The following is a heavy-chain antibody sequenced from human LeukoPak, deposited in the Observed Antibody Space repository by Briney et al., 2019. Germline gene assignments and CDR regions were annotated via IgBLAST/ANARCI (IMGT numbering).Heavy chain of an antibody. V-gene: IGHV4-30-2*01. J-gene: IGHJ3*02. CDR3: ARDGHGSGSHRWYAFDI. D-gene: IGHD3-10*01. CDR2: IYHSGST. Sequence: SETLSLTCAVSGDSMSRGGYSWSWIRQPPGKGLEWIGYIYHSGSTYYNPSLRGRITMSVDRSKNQFSLKLSSVTAADTAVYYCARDGHGSGSHRWYAFDIWGQGTMVIVSS. CDR1: GDSMSRGGYS.